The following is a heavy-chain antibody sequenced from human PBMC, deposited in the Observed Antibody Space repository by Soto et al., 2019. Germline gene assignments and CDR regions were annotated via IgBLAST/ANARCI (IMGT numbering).Heavy chain of an antibody. CDR2: IYHSGST. D-gene: IGHD2-2*01. CDR1: GGSISIAGYS. Sequence: PSETLSLTCAVSGGSISIAGYSWSWIRQPPGKGLEWIGYIYHSGSTYYNPSLKSRVTISVDRSKNQFSLKLSSVTAADTAVYYCARVFRKPAAQGFYYYYYGMDVWGQGTTVTVSS. V-gene: IGHV4-30-2*01. CDR3: ARVFRKPAAQGFYYYYYGMDV. J-gene: IGHJ6*02.